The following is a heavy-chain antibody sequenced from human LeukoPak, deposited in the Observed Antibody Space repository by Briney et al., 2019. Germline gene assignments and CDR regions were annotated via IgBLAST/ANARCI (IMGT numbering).Heavy chain of an antibody. D-gene: IGHD5-24*01. CDR3: ARERWLQNSYFDC. CDR2: IWYDGSNK. J-gene: IGHJ4*02. Sequence: PGGSLRLSCAASGFTFSSYAMHWVRQAPGKGLEWVAVIWYDGSNKYYADSVKGRFTISRDNSKNTLYLQMNSLRAEDTAVYYCARERWLQNSYFDCWGQGTLVTVSS. V-gene: IGHV3-33*08. CDR1: GFTFSSYA.